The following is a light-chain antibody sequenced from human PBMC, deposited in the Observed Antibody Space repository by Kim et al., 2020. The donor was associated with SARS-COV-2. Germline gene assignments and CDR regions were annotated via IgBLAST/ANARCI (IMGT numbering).Light chain of an antibody. V-gene: IGLV1-44*01. Sequence: QSVLTQPTSASGTPGQRVTISCSGSNSNIGRHTVNWYQQLPGTAPKLLIFGNSRRPSGVPDRFSGSKSGTSASLAISGLQSEDEADYYCAVYDDSVSVSWVFGGGTKVTVL. CDR1: NSNIGRHT. J-gene: IGLJ3*02. CDR3: AVYDDSVSVSWV. CDR2: GNS.